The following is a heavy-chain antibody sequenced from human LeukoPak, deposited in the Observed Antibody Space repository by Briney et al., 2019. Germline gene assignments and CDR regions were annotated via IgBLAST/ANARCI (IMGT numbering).Heavy chain of an antibody. CDR3: ARGHHRIAARPYAFDI. D-gene: IGHD6-6*01. Sequence: PGGSLRLSCAASGFTFSSYSMNWVRQAPGKRLEWVSHISSGSCIHYADSVKGRITISRDNAKNSLYLQMNSLRAEDTAVYYCARGHHRIAARPYAFDIWGQGTMVTVSS. CDR2: ISSGSCI. V-gene: IGHV3-48*04. J-gene: IGHJ3*02. CDR1: GFTFSSYS.